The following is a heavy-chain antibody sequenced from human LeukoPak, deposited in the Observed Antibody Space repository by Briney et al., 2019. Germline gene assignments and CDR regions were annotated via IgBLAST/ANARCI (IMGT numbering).Heavy chain of an antibody. V-gene: IGHV1-69*01. D-gene: IGHD3-22*01. CDR3: ARDVRYYDSSGYQPYYFDY. CDR1: GGTFSSYA. Sequence: GSSVKVSCKASGGTFSSYAISWVRQAPGQGLEWMGGIIPIFGTANYAQKFQGRVTTTADESTSTAYMELSSLRSEDTAVYYCARDVRYYDSSGYQPYYFDYWGQGTLVTVSS. CDR2: IIPIFGTA. J-gene: IGHJ4*02.